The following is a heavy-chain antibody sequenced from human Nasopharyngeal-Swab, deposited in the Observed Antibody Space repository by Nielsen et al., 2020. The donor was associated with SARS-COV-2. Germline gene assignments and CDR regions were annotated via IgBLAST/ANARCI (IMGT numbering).Heavy chain of an antibody. D-gene: IGHD2-2*01. CDR2: IYYSGST. CDR3: ARDGRNGYCSSTSCYFVYYFDY. V-gene: IGHV4-39*07. Sequence: WIRQPPGKGLEWIGSIYYSGSTYYNPSLKSRVTISVGTSKNQFSLKLSSVTAADTAVYYCARDGRNGYCSSTSCYFVYYFDYWGQGTLVTVSS. J-gene: IGHJ4*02.